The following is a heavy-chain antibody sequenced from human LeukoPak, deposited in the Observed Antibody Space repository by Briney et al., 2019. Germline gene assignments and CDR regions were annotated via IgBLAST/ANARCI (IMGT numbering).Heavy chain of an antibody. CDR2: ISAYNGNT. Sequence: GASVKVSCKASGYTFTSYGISWVRQAPGQGLEWMGWISAYNGNTNYAQKLQGRVTMTTDTSTSTAYMELRSLRSDDTAVYYCARVYPDMDIVDANYFDYWGQGTLVTVSS. CDR1: GYTFTSYG. CDR3: ARVYPDMDIVDANYFDY. D-gene: IGHD5-12*01. V-gene: IGHV1-18*01. J-gene: IGHJ4*02.